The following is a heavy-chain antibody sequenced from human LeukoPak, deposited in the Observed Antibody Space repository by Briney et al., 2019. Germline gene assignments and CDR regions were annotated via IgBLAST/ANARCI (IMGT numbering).Heavy chain of an antibody. CDR3: ARLGYCSGGSCRRSYFDY. CDR2: XXTGGST. J-gene: IGHJ4*02. V-gene: IGHV3-53*01. D-gene: IGHD2-15*01. CDR1: EFTVSTNY. Sequence: GGSLRLSCAASEFTVSTNYMSWVRQAPGKGLEWVSVXXTGGSTYYADSVKGRFTISRDNSKNTLYLQMNSLRAEDTAVYYCARLGYCSGGSCRRSYFDYWGQGTLVTVSS.